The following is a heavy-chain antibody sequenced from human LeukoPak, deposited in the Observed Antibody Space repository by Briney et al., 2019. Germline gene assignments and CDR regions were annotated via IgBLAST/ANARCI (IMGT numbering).Heavy chain of an antibody. CDR2: ISGGGANT. D-gene: IGHD3-10*01. J-gene: IGHJ2*01. CDR1: GFNFDNYA. CDR3: AKVGLGSYYTLPTIRGL. V-gene: IGHV3-23*01. Sequence: GGSLRLSCAVSGFNFDNYAMSWVRQAQGKGLEWVSSISGGGANTYYGDSVKGRFTISRDNSKNTRYLQMNSLRAEDTAVYYCAKVGLGSYYTLPTIRGLWGRGTLVTVSS.